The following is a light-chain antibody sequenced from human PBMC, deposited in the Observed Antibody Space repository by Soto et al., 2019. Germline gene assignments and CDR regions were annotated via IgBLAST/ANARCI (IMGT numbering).Light chain of an antibody. CDR3: QQYYDWPPLT. CDR1: QSIGST. V-gene: IGKV3-15*01. J-gene: IGKJ5*01. CDR2: GAS. Sequence: EIVMTQSPATLSVSPGERATLSCRASQSIGSTLAWYQQKPGQTPRLLIYGASTRATGIPARFSGSGSGTEFTLTISSLQSEDFAVYYCQQYYDWPPLTFGQGTRLEIK.